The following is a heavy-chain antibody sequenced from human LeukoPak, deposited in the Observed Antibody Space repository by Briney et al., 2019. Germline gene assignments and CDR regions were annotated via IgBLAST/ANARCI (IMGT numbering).Heavy chain of an antibody. D-gene: IGHD1-20*01. V-gene: IGHV5-51*01. CDR1: GYSFINYW. CDR2: IYPGDSDT. CDR3: ARLGITGTTLYNFDY. Sequence: GESLKISCKGSGYSFINYWIGWVRQMPGKGLEWMGIIYPGDSDTRYSPSFQGQVTISADKSISTAYLQWSSQKSSDTAMYYCARLGITGTTLYNFDYRGQGTLITVSS. J-gene: IGHJ4*02.